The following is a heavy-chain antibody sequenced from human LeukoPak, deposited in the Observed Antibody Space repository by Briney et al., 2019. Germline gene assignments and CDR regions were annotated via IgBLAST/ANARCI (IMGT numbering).Heavy chain of an antibody. D-gene: IGHD6-13*01. CDR1: GASISSYY. J-gene: IGHJ5*02. Sequence: SETLSLTCTVSGASISSYYWGWIRQPPGKGLEWIGSIYYSGSTYYNPSLKSRVTISVDTSKNQFSLKLSSVTAADTAVYYCARQGPGIAAANWFDPWGQGTLVTVSS. CDR2: IYYSGST. V-gene: IGHV4-39*01. CDR3: ARQGPGIAAANWFDP.